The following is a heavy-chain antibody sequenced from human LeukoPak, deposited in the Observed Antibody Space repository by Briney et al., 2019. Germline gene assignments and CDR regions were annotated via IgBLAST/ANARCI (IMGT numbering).Heavy chain of an antibody. CDR3: VRRVREVTGTHNWFDP. J-gene: IGHJ5*02. Sequence: GESLKISCKHSGDNFSNYWIAWARQMPGKGLEWMGIICPGDSDTQYSPSLRGQVTISADKSISTAYLQWNSLKISDTAMYYCVRRVREVTGTHNWFDPWGQGTLVTVSS. V-gene: IGHV5-51*01. D-gene: IGHD2-21*02. CDR2: ICPGDSDT. CDR1: GDNFSNYW.